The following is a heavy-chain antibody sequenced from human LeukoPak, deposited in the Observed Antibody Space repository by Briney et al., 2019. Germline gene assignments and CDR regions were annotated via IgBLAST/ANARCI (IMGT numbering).Heavy chain of an antibody. CDR2: ISGSGGST. CDR3: ARGLPYYMDV. V-gene: IGHV3-23*01. Sequence: PGGSLRLSCAASGFTFSSYAMSWVRQAPGKGLEWVSAISGSGGSTYYADSVKGRFTISRDNAKNSLYLQMNSLRAEDTAVYYCARGLPYYMDVWGKGTTVTVSS. J-gene: IGHJ6*03. CDR1: GFTFSSYA. D-gene: IGHD5-18*01.